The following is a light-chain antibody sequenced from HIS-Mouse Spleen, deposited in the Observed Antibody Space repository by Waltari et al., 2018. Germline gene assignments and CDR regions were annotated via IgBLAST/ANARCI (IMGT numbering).Light chain of an antibody. J-gene: IGLJ3*02. CDR1: SLRSYY. CDR2: GKN. Sequence: SSELTQDPAVSVALGQTVRITCQGDSLRSYYASWYQQKPGQAPVLFIYGKNNRPSGIPDRLSGSSSGNTASLTITGAQAEDEADYYCNSRDSSGNHWVFGGGTKLTVL. CDR3: NSRDSSGNHWV. V-gene: IGLV3-19*01.